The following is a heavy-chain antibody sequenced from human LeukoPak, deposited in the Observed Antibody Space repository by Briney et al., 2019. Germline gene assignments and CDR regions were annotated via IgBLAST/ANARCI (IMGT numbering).Heavy chain of an antibody. D-gene: IGHD2-8*01. Sequence: SQTLSLTCAISGDSVSSNSAAWNWFRQSPSRGLEWLGWTYYRSKWYNDYAVSVKSRITINPDTSKNQFSLQLNSVTPEDTAVYYCVRADYNGGNPGSFDIWGRGTMVTVSS. CDR2: TYYRSKWYN. J-gene: IGHJ3*02. CDR3: VRADYNGGNPGSFDI. CDR1: GDSVSSNSAA. V-gene: IGHV6-1*01.